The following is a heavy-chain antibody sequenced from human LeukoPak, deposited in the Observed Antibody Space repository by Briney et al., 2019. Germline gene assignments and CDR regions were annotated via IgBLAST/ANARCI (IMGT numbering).Heavy chain of an antibody. V-gene: IGHV4-34*01. Sequence: SETLSLTCAVYGGSFSGYYWSWIRQPPGKGLEWLGEINHSGSTNYNPSLKSRVTISVDTSKNQFSLKLSSVTAADTAVYYCARVWFGETTQYYFDYWGQGTLVTVSS. CDR3: ARVWFGETTQYYFDY. CDR2: INHSGST. J-gene: IGHJ4*02. CDR1: GGSFSGYY. D-gene: IGHD3-10*01.